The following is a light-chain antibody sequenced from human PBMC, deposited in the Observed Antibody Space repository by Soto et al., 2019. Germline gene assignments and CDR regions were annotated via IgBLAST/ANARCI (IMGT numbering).Light chain of an antibody. CDR2: TTS. CDR3: LHYASYLVA. V-gene: IGKV1D-16*02. CDR1: QCVCHW. Sequence: DIQMTQSPSSLSASVGDRVTITCRARQCVCHWLAWYQQKPGKAPKSLIYTTSTLHSGVPSRFSGSGYGTDFTLTISSLQPEDYATYYCLHYASYLVAFGGGTKIEI. J-gene: IGKJ4*01.